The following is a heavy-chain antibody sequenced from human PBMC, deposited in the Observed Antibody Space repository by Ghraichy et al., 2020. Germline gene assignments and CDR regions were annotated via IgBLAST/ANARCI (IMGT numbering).Heavy chain of an antibody. J-gene: IGHJ4*02. D-gene: IGHD3-22*01. CDR3: ARYVHDSSGYYYFDY. CDR1: GFTFSDYY. Sequence: GGSLRLSCAASGFTFSDYYMSWIRQAPGKVLEWVSYISSSGSTIYYADSVKGRFTISRDNAKNSLYLQMNSLRAEDTAVYYCARYVHDSSGYYYFDYWGQGTLVTVSS. V-gene: IGHV3-11*01. CDR2: ISSSGSTI.